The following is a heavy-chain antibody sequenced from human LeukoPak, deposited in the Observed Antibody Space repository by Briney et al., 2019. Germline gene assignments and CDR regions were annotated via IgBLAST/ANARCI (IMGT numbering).Heavy chain of an antibody. Sequence: GGSLRLSCAASGFTFSSYEMNWVRQAPGKGLEWVSYISSSGSTIFYADSAKGRFTISRDNAKNSLYLQMNSLRAEDTAVYYCARDGRYCSGGFCYPHWGLGTLVTVSS. D-gene: IGHD2-15*01. CDR2: ISSSGSTI. J-gene: IGHJ4*02. CDR1: GFTFSSYE. V-gene: IGHV3-48*03. CDR3: ARDGRYCSGGFCYPH.